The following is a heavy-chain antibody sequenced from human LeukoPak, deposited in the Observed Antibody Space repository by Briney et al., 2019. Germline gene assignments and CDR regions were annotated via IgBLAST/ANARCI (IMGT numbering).Heavy chain of an antibody. Sequence: GASVKVSCKASGGTFSSYAISWVRQAPGQGLEWMGWISAYNGNTNYAQKLQGRVTMTTDTSTSTAYMELRSLRSDDTAVYYCARGKAGLMHGREAFDIWGQGTMVIVSS. CDR1: GGTFSSYA. V-gene: IGHV1-18*01. J-gene: IGHJ3*02. CDR2: ISAYNGNT. CDR3: ARGKAGLMHGREAFDI.